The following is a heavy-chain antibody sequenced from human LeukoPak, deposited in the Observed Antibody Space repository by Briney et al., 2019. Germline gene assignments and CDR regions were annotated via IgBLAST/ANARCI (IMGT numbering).Heavy chain of an antibody. CDR3: ARSRNLYCSSTSCYYYYYMDV. Sequence: SETLSLTCAVYGGSFSGYYWSWIRQPPGKGLEWIGEINHSGSTNYNPSLKSRVTISVDTSKNQFSLKLSSVTAADTAVYYCARSRNLYCSSTSCYYYYYMDVWGKGTMVTVSS. CDR1: GGSFSGYY. CDR2: INHSGST. D-gene: IGHD2-2*01. J-gene: IGHJ6*03. V-gene: IGHV4-34*01.